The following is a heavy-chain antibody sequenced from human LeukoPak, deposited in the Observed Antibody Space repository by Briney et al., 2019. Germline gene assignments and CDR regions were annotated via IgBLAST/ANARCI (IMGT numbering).Heavy chain of an antibody. V-gene: IGHV4-59*01. CDR1: GGSFSGYY. D-gene: IGHD5-18*01. J-gene: IGHJ4*02. Sequence: KSSETLSLTCAVYGGSFSGYYWSWIRQPPGKGLEWIGYIYYSGSTNYNPSLKSRVTISVDTSKNQFSLKLSSVTAADTAVYYCARNRYSYGFDYWGQGTWSPSPQ. CDR3: ARNRYSYGFDY. CDR2: IYYSGST.